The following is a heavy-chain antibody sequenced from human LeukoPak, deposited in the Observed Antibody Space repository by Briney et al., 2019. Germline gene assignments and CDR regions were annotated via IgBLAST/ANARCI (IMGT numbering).Heavy chain of an antibody. Sequence: GGSLRLSCAASGFTVSSNYMSWVRQAPGKGLEWVATISGSGDATYIADTVEGRATISRDNSKNTLYLQMNSLRAEDTAVYYCARSLYLGSSTYYLSPLDYWGQGTLVTVSS. D-gene: IGHD2-2*01. V-gene: IGHV3-23*01. J-gene: IGHJ4*02. CDR2: ISGSGDAT. CDR3: ARSLYLGSSTYYLSPLDY. CDR1: GFTVSSNY.